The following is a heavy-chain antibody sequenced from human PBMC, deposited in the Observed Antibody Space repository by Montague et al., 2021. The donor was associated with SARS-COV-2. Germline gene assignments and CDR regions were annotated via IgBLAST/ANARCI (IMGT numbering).Heavy chain of an antibody. Sequence: SETLSLTCTVSGGSISSYYWSWIRQPPGKGLEWIGYIYYSGSTNYNPSLKSRVTISVDTSKNQFSLKLTSVTAADTAVYYCARGRDGYYDRSAHFDYWGQGTLVTVSS. CDR1: GGSISSYY. D-gene: IGHD3-22*01. V-gene: IGHV4-59*01. J-gene: IGHJ4*02. CDR3: ARGRDGYYDRSAHFDY. CDR2: IYYSGST.